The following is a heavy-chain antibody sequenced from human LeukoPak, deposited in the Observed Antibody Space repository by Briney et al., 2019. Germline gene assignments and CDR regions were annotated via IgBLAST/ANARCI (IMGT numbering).Heavy chain of an antibody. Sequence: PGGSLRLSCAASGFTFSSYSMNWVRQAPGKGLEWVSSISSSSSYIYYADSVKGRFTISRDNAKNSLYLQMNSLRAEDTAVYYCARDLGIAVAGSFDYWGQGTLVTVSS. CDR3: ARDLGIAVAGSFDY. J-gene: IGHJ4*02. D-gene: IGHD6-19*01. CDR2: ISSSSSYI. CDR1: GFTFSSYS. V-gene: IGHV3-21*01.